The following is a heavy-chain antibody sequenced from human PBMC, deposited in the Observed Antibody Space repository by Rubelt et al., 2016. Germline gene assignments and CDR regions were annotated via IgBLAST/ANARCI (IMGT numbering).Heavy chain of an antibody. J-gene: IGHJ6*03. CDR1: GGSISSYY. V-gene: IGHV4-59*08. Sequence: QLQLQESGPGLVKPSETLSLTCTVSGGSISSYYWSWIRQPPGKGLEWIGFSYYSGSTNYNPSLKSAVTISVATSKNQFSLKLSSVTAADTAVYYCATYRPMDVWGKGTTVTVSS. CDR2: SYYSGST. CDR3: ATYRPMDV.